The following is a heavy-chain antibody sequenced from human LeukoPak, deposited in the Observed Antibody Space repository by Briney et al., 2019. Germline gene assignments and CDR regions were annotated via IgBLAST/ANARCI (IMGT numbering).Heavy chain of an antibody. J-gene: IGHJ4*02. D-gene: IGHD2-15*01. V-gene: IGHV4-34*01. CDR3: ARVYCSGGSCYHVFDY. Sequence: KPSETLSLTCAVYGGSFSGYYWSWIRQPPGKGLEWIGEINHSGSTNYNPSLKSRVTISVDTSKNQFSLKLSSVTAADTAVYYCARVYCSGGSCYHVFDYWGQGTLVTVSS. CDR1: GGSFSGYY. CDR2: INHSGST.